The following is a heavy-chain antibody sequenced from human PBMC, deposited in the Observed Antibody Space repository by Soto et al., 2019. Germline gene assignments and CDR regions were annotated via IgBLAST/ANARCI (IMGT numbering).Heavy chain of an antibody. Sequence: GGSLTLFCAASGFFFSDYEMNGVGQAPGKGLEWVALIGKSGYPIYYTDSVKGRFTMSRDNAKYSRTLQMNSLRAEDTAVYYCARNLPSGNPMQFYTWGQGALVTVSS. CDR2: IGKSGYPI. V-gene: IGHV3-48*03. CDR1: GFFFSDYE. CDR3: ARNLPSGNPMQFYT. J-gene: IGHJ5*02. D-gene: IGHD6-13*01.